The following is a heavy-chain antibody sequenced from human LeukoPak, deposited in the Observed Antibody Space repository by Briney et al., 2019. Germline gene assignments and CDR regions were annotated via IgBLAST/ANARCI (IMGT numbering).Heavy chain of an antibody. CDR3: AKVKVTTYYYGMDV. Sequence: PGGSLRLSCAVSGFTFSSYGMHWVRQAPGKGLEWVAVISYDGSNKYYADSVKGRFTISRDNSKNTLYLQMNSLRAEDTAVYYCAKVKVTTYYYGMDVWGKGTTVTVSS. CDR2: ISYDGSNK. V-gene: IGHV3-30*18. D-gene: IGHD4-17*01. CDR1: GFTFSSYG. J-gene: IGHJ6*04.